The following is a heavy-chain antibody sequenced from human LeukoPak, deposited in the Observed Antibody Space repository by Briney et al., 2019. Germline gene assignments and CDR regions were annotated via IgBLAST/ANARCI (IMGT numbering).Heavy chain of an antibody. CDR1: GGTFSSYA. V-gene: IGHV1-69*13. Sequence: ASVKVSCKASGGTFSSYAISWVRQAPGQGLEWMGGIIPIFGTANYAQKFQGRVTITADESTSTAYMELSSLRSEDTAVYYCATPYTSGGSTDDAFDIWGRGTMVTVSS. D-gene: IGHD1-26*01. J-gene: IGHJ3*02. CDR2: IIPIFGTA. CDR3: ATPYTSGGSTDDAFDI.